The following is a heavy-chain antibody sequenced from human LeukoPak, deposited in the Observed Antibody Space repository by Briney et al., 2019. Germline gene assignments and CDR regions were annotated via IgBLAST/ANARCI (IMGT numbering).Heavy chain of an antibody. CDR1: GFTFSSYS. D-gene: IGHD3-22*01. CDR2: ISSSSSYI. V-gene: IGHV3-21*01. J-gene: IGHJ3*02. Sequence: PGGSLRLSCAASGFTFSSYSMNWVRQAPGKGLEWVSSISSSSSYIYYADSVKGRFTISRDNAKNSLYLQMNSLRAEDTAVYYCAREAYYYDSSGFRDAFDIWGQGTMVTVSS. CDR3: AREAYYYDSSGFRDAFDI.